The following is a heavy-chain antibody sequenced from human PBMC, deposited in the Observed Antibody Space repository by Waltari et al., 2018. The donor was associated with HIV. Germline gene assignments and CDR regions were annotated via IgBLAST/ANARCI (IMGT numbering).Heavy chain of an antibody. CDR1: GYTFTAHY. Sequence: QGQLVQSGAEVKKPGASVKVYCKASGYTFTAHYNHRVRQAPGQGLDWMGRINPKSGVTHYAQKFQDRVTVTRDTSITTAYMELSSLRSDDTARYFCFYYSNTESYGLDVWGQGTTVTVSS. J-gene: IGHJ6*02. D-gene: IGHD3-22*01. V-gene: IGHV1-2*06. CDR3: FYYSNTESYGLDV. CDR2: INPKSGVT.